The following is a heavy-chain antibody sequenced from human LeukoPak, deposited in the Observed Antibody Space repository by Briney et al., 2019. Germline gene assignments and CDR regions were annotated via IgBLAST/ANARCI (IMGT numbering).Heavy chain of an antibody. Sequence: GGSLRLSCAASGFTFSSCWMHLVRQAPGKGLVWVSRINSDGSSTTYADSVKGRFTISRDNAKNTLYLQMNSLRAEDTAVYYCAKDEGDSGYSGYDSRPSFDYWGQGTLVTVSS. CDR2: INSDGSST. V-gene: IGHV3-74*01. CDR1: GFTFSSCW. D-gene: IGHD5-12*01. J-gene: IGHJ4*02. CDR3: AKDEGDSGYSGYDSRPSFDY.